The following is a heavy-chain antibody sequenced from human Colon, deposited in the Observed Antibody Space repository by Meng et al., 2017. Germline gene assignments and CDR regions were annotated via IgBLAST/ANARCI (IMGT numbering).Heavy chain of an antibody. CDR1: GGSFSGYY. D-gene: IGHD6-13*01. Sequence: SETLSLTCAVYGGSFSGYYWSWIRQPPGKGLEWIGEINHSGSTNYNPSLKSRVTISVDTSKNQFSLKLSSVTAADTAVYYCATSPTAAGTLGHDWGQGTLVTVSS. J-gene: IGHJ4*02. CDR2: INHSGST. V-gene: IGHV4-34*01. CDR3: ATSPTAAGTLGHD.